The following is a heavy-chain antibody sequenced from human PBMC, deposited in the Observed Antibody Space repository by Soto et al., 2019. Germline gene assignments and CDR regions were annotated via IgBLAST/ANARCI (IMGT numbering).Heavy chain of an antibody. CDR2: IYYSVTT. Sequence: PSETLSLTCTVSGGSIRTANYYWGWVRQSPGKGLKWMASIYYSVTTYYKSSLSSRAPISVDKSKNQCTLKMSCVTGGDTAVYYRATIYYDSDEVWAQGIEVTVSS. D-gene: IGHD3-9*01. CDR3: ATIYYDSDEV. CDR1: GGSIRTANYY. J-gene: IGHJ4*02. V-gene: IGHV4-39*01.